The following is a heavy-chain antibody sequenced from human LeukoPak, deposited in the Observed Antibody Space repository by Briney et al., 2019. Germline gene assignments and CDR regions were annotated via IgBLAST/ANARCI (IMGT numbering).Heavy chain of an antibody. CDR1: GFTFDSYS. D-gene: IGHD1-26*01. CDR2: ITTRSDYT. Sequence: GGSLRLSCAAFGFTFDSYSMTWVRQAPGKGLEWISSITTRSDYTYYTDSVEGRFTISRDDAKNSLYLQMNSLRAEDTAVYYCARDHGSGSHWGQGTLVTVSS. CDR3: ARDHGSGSH. J-gene: IGHJ4*02. V-gene: IGHV3-21*01.